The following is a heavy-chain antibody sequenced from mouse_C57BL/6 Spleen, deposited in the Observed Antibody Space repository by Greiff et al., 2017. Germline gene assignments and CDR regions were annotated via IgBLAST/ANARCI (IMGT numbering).Heavy chain of an antibody. Sequence: QVQLQQPGAELVKPGASVKLSWKASGYTFPSYWMQWVKPRPGQGLEWIGEIAPSDSYTNSNQKFKGKATLTVDTSSSTAYMQLSSLTSEDSAVYYCGLYYYGSSFDYWGQGTTLTVSS. V-gene: IGHV1-50*01. J-gene: IGHJ2*01. CDR1: GYTFPSYW. CDR3: GLYYYGSSFDY. D-gene: IGHD1-1*01. CDR2: IAPSDSYT.